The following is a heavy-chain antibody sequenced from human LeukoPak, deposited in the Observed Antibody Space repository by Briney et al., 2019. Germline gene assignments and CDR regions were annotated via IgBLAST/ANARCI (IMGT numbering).Heavy chain of an antibody. CDR3: AREMRAFDI. V-gene: IGHV1-2*02. CDR1: GGTFSSYA. Sequence: ASVKVSCKASGGTFSSYAISWVRQAPGQGLKWMGWINPNSGGTNYAQKFQGRVTMTRDTSISTAYMELSRLRSDDTAVYYCAREMRAFDIWGQGTMVTVSS. J-gene: IGHJ3*02. CDR2: INPNSGGT.